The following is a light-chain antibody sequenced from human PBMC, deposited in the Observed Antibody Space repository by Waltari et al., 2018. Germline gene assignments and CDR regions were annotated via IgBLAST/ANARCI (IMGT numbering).Light chain of an antibody. CDR1: LSNIGANF. CDR2: RND. V-gene: IGLV1-47*01. CDR3: AAWDDSLSGHFV. J-gene: IGLJ1*01. Sequence: QSVLTQPPSASGTPGQSVTISCSGSLSNIGANFVSWSQQVPGTAPKILIYRNDQRPSGVPDRFSASKSGTSASLAISGLRSEDEADYFCAAWDDSLSGHFVFGTGTKVIV.